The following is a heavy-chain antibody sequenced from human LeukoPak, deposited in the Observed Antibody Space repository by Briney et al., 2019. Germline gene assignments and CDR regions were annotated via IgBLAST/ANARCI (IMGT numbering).Heavy chain of an antibody. D-gene: IGHD3-10*01. CDR1: GFTFSSYS. CDR2: ISGSGGST. V-gene: IGHV3-23*01. J-gene: IGHJ4*02. CDR3: AKAHYGSGSYYNPDY. Sequence: PGGSLRLSCAASGFTFSSYSMNWVRQAPGKGLEWVSAISGSGGSTYYADSVKGRFTISRDNSKNTLYLQMNSLRAEDTAVYYCAKAHYGSGSYYNPDYWGQGTLVTVSS.